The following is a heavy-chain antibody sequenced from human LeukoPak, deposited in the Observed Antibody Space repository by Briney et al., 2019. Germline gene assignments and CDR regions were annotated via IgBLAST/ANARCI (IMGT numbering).Heavy chain of an antibody. J-gene: IGHJ4*02. CDR1: GGPMSSRSYY. CDR2: NYYNEST. Sequence: SETLSLTCTVSGGPMSSRSYYWGWIRQSPGKGLEWIGSNYYNESTYYNPSFKSRVTIHVDMSENQFSLRLNSVTAADTVVYYCARGYSTGTPFFDYWGQGILVTVSS. V-gene: IGHV4-39*01. D-gene: IGHD2-8*02. CDR3: ARGYSTGTPFFDY.